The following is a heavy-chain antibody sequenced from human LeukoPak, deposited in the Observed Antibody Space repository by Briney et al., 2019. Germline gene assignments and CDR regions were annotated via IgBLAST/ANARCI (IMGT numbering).Heavy chain of an antibody. V-gene: IGHV1-2*02. CDR1: GYTFTGYY. Sequence: ASVKVSCKASGYTFTGYYMHWVRQAPGQGLEWMGWINPNSGGTNYAQKFQGRVTMTRDTSISTAYMDLSRLRSDDTAVYYCASSSAWLYYFDYWGQGTLVTVSS. CDR3: ASSSAWLYYFDY. D-gene: IGHD6-19*01. J-gene: IGHJ4*02. CDR2: INPNSGGT.